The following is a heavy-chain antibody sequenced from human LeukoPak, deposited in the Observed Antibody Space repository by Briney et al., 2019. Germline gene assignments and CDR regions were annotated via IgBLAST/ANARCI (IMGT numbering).Heavy chain of an antibody. Sequence: QPGRSLRLSCAASGFTFDDYAMHWVRQAPGKGLEWVSGISWNSGSIGYADSVKGRFTISRDNAKNSLYLQMNNLRAEDMALYYCAKALRWFGELSDAFDIWGQGTMVTVSS. CDR1: GFTFDDYA. V-gene: IGHV3-9*03. CDR3: AKALRWFGELSDAFDI. CDR2: ISWNSGSI. D-gene: IGHD3-10*01. J-gene: IGHJ3*02.